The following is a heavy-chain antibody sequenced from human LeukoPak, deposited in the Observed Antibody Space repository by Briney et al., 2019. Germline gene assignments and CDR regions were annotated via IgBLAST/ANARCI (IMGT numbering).Heavy chain of an antibody. J-gene: IGHJ6*03. D-gene: IGHD6-19*01. CDR2: IYYSGSS. CDR3: ARDNGQWLVRGYYYYYMDV. V-gene: IGHV4-39*07. CDR1: GGSIRSSSYY. Sequence: TSSETLSLTCTVSGGSIRSSSYYWGWIRQPPGKGLEWIGSIYYSGSSYYNPSLKSRVTISVDTSKNQFSLKLTSVTAADTAVYYCARDNGQWLVRGYYYYYMDVWGKGTTVAVSS.